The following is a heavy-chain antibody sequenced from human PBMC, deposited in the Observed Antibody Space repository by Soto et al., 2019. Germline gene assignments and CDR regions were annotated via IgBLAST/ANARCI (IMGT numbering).Heavy chain of an antibody. Sequence: GGSLRLSCAASGFTFSSYSMNWVRQAPGKGLEWVSSISSSSSYIYYADSVKGRFAISRDNAKNSLYLQMNSLRAEDTAVYYCARVGRFLEWLSDWGQGTLVTVSS. CDR2: ISSSSSYI. J-gene: IGHJ4*02. D-gene: IGHD3-3*01. V-gene: IGHV3-21*01. CDR1: GFTFSSYS. CDR3: ARVGRFLEWLSD.